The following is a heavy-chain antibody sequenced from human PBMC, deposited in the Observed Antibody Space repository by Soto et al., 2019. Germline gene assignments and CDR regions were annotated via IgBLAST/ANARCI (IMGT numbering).Heavy chain of an antibody. CDR3: ANEESRTQRYDY. J-gene: IGHJ4*02. D-gene: IGHD6-25*01. Sequence: GGSLRLSCAASGFTFSSYAISWVRQAPGKGLEWVSAISGSGGGTHYADSVEGRFTISRDNSKNTLYLQMNSLRAEDTAVYYCANEESRTQRYDYWGQGILVAVS. CDR1: GFTFSSYA. CDR2: ISGSGGGT. V-gene: IGHV3-23*01.